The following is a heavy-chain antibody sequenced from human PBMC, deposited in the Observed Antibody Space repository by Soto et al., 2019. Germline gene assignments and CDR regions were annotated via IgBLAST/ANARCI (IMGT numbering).Heavy chain of an antibody. CDR3: ARGISTTRYYYYYGMDV. D-gene: IGHD2-2*01. J-gene: IGHJ6*02. V-gene: IGHV1-46*01. CDR2: INPSGGIT. CDR1: GYTLTSYY. Sequence: ASVKVSFKASGYTLTSYYLHWLRQAPGQGPEWMGIINPSGGITNDAQKFQDRVAMTSDTSTSTVYMELSSLRSEDTAVYYCARGISTTRYYYYYGMDVWGQGITVTVSS.